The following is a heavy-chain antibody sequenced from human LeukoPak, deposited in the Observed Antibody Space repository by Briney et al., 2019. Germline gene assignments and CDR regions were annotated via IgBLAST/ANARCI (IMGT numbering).Heavy chain of an antibody. CDR1: GFTFNTYA. D-gene: IGHD6-6*01. J-gene: IGHJ4*02. Sequence: PGGSLRLSCAASGFTFNTYAMSWLRQAPGKGLEWVSAISGSGGSTYYADSVKGRFTISRDNSKNTLYLQMNSLRAEDTAVYYCAKAAEQLVRCDYWGQGTLVTVSS. CDR3: AKAAEQLVRCDY. V-gene: IGHV3-23*01. CDR2: ISGSGGST.